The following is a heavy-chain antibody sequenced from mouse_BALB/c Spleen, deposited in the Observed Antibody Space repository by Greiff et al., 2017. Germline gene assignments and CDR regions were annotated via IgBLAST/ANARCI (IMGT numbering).Heavy chain of an antibody. J-gene: IGHJ4*01. Sequence: EVQVVESGGGLVKPGGSLKLSCAASGFTFSSYAMSWVRQTPEKRLEWVASISSGGSTYYPDSVKGRFTISRDNARNILYLQMSSLRSEDTAMYYCARISGGAMDYWGQGTSVTVSS. D-gene: IGHD3-2*02. CDR1: GFTFSSYA. CDR3: ARISGGAMDY. CDR2: ISSGGST. V-gene: IGHV5-6-5*01.